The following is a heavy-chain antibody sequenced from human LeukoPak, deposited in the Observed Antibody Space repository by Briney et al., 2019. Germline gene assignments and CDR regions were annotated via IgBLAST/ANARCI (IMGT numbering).Heavy chain of an antibody. CDR3: GRATPIDS. Sequence: QPGGSLRLSCAASGFTFGSYGMHWVRQAPGKGLEWVAVMWYDGSNKYYADSVKGRFTISRDNSKSTLNLQMNSLRVEDTAVYYCGRATPIDSWGQGTLVTVSS. CDR2: MWYDGSNK. V-gene: IGHV3-33*01. CDR1: GFTFGSYG. J-gene: IGHJ4*02.